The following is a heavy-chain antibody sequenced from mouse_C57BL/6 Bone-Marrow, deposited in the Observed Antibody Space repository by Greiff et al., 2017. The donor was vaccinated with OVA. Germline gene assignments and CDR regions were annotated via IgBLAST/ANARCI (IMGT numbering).Heavy chain of an antibody. Sequence: QVQLQQPGAELVKPGASVKLSCKASGYTFTSYWMHWVKQRPGQGLEWIGMIHLNSGSTNYNEKFKSKATLTVDKSSSTAYMQLSSLTSEDSAVYYCVTILRPDLDYWGQGTTLTVSS. V-gene: IGHV1-64*01. CDR1: GYTFTSYW. J-gene: IGHJ2*01. D-gene: IGHD1-1*01. CDR3: VTILRPDLDY. CDR2: IHLNSGST.